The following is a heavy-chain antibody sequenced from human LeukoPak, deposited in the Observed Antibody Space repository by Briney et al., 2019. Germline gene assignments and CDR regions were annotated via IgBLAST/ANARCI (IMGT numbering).Heavy chain of an antibody. V-gene: IGHV3-23*01. D-gene: IGHD4-23*01. Sequence: GGSLRLSCAASGFTFSTYGMDWVRQAPGKGLEWVSGIVGSGGTTYYADSVKGRFTIFRDNAKNSLYLQMNSLRAEDTAVYYCARDQFSSGKVYYYYYMDVWGKGTTVTVSS. CDR1: GFTFSTYG. CDR3: ARDQFSSGKVYYYYYMDV. J-gene: IGHJ6*03. CDR2: IVGSGGTT.